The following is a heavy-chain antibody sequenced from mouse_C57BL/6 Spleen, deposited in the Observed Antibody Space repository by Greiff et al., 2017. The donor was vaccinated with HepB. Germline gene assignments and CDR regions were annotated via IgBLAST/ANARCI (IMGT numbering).Heavy chain of an antibody. J-gene: IGHJ2*01. CDR1: GYAFSSSW. V-gene: IGHV1-82*01. D-gene: IGHD1-1*01. CDR3: ARGTTVVFDY. Sequence: QVQLQQSGPELVKPGASVKISCKASGYAFSSSWMNWVKQRPGKGLEWIGRIYPGDGDTNYNGKFKGKATLTADKSSSPAYMQLSSLTSEDSAVYFCARGTTVVFDYWGQGTTLTVSS. CDR2: IYPGDGDT.